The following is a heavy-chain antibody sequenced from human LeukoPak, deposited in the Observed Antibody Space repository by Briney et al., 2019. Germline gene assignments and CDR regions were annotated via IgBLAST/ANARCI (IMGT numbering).Heavy chain of an antibody. CDR1: GGSISSSSYY. D-gene: IGHD3-3*01. V-gene: IGHV4-61*01. Sequence: SETLSLTCTVSGGSISSSSYYWGWIRQPPGKGLEWIGYIYYSGSTNYNPSLKSRVTISVDTSKNQFSLKLSSVTAADTAVYYCARDHRPYYDFWSGYKPFDIWGQGTMVTVSS. CDR2: IYYSGST. J-gene: IGHJ3*02. CDR3: ARDHRPYYDFWSGYKPFDI.